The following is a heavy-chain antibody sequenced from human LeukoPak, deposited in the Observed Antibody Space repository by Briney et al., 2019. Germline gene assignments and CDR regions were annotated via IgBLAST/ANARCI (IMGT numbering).Heavy chain of an antibody. Sequence: ASVKVSFKASGYTFTVYYMHWVRQAPGQGLEWLGWISAYNGNRNYAQKFQGRVTMTTDTSTNTAYMELRSLRSDDTAVYYCARDTVVSAGPYDYWGQGTLVTVSS. J-gene: IGHJ4*02. CDR2: ISAYNGNR. D-gene: IGHD4-23*01. CDR3: ARDTVVSAGPYDY. CDR1: GYTFTVYY. V-gene: IGHV1-18*04.